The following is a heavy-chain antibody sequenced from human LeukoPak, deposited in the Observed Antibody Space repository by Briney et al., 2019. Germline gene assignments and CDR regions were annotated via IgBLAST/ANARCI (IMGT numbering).Heavy chain of an antibody. J-gene: IGHJ6*02. V-gene: IGHV1-69*04. CDR3: ARPRSNCSSTSCYAGRPPEYYYYYYGMDV. CDR2: IIPILGIA. Sequence: GASVKVSCKASGYTFTSYGISWVRQAPGQGLEWMGRIIPILGIANYAQKFQGRVTITADKSTSTAYMELSSLRSEDTAVYYCARPRSNCSSTSCYAGRPPEYYYYYYGMDVWGQGTTVTVSS. CDR1: GYTFTSYG. D-gene: IGHD2-2*01.